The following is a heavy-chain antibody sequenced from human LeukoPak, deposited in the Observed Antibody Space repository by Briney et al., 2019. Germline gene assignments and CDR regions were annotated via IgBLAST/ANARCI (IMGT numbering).Heavy chain of an antibody. J-gene: IGHJ4*02. CDR3: AAYRGAHHKTFDY. Sequence: GGSLRLSCAASGFTFSSYGMSWVRQAPGKGLQWVANIKEDESEKDYVDSVKGRFTISRDNAKNSLDLQMNSLRAEDTAVYYCAAYRGAHHKTFDYWGQGTLVTVSS. V-gene: IGHV3-7*03. D-gene: IGHD1-26*01. CDR2: IKEDESEK. CDR1: GFTFSSYG.